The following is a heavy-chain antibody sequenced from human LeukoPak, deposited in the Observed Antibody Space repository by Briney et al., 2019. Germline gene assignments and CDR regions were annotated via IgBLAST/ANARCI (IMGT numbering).Heavy chain of an antibody. D-gene: IGHD2-2*01. CDR1: GYTFTTYY. CDR3: ARSPLDCSSTSCSLNWFDP. CDR2: INPRGGST. Sequence: ASVKVSCKASGYTFTTYYMHWVRQAPGQGLEWLGIINPRGGSTSYAQKFQGRVTMTRDTSTSTVYMELGSLRSEDTAVYYCARSPLDCSSTSCSLNWFDPWGQGTLVTVSS. J-gene: IGHJ5*02. V-gene: IGHV1-46*01.